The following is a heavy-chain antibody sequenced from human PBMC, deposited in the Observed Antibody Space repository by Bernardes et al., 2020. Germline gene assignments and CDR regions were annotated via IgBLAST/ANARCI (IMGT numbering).Heavy chain of an antibody. CDR1: GYTFTSYG. CDR3: ARDRWKIATTHSGDAFDI. J-gene: IGHJ3*02. CDR2: ISAYNGNT. D-gene: IGHD1-1*01. V-gene: IGHV1-18*01. Sequence: ASVKVSCKASGYTFTSYGISWVRQAPGQGLEWMGWISAYNGNTNYAQKLQGRVTMTTDTSTSTAYMELRSLRSDDTAVYYCARDRWKIATTHSGDAFDIWGQGTMVTVSS.